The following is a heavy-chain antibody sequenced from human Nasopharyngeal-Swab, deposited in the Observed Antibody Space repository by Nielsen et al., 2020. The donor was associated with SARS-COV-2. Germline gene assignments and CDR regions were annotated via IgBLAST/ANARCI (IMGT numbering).Heavy chain of an antibody. CDR1: GFTFSSYS. CDR3: VGNNWNYGGVGY. Sequence: GESLKISCAASGFTFSSYSMNWVRQAPGKGLEWVSSISSSSSSYIYYADSVKGRFTISRDNAKNSLYLQMNSLRAEDTAVYYCVGNNWNYGGVGYWGQGTLVTVSS. J-gene: IGHJ4*02. D-gene: IGHD1-7*01. V-gene: IGHV3-21*01. CDR2: ISSSSSSYI.